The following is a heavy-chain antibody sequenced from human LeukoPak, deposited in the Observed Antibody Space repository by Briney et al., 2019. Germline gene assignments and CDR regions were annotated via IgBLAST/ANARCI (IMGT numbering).Heavy chain of an antibody. J-gene: IGHJ4*02. Sequence: GGSLRLSCAASGFTFSSYSMNWVRQAPGKGLEWVSSISSSSSYIYYADSVKGRFTISRDNAKNSLYLQMNSLRAEDTAVYYCAGDITGTTFDYWGPGTLVTVSS. D-gene: IGHD1-20*01. V-gene: IGHV3-21*01. CDR2: ISSSSSYI. CDR1: GFTFSSYS. CDR3: AGDITGTTFDY.